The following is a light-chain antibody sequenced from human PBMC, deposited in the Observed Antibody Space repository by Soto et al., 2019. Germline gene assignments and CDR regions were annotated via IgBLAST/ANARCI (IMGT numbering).Light chain of an antibody. Sequence: DIQMTQSTSTLSASVGDRFTITCRASQSSSMWLAWYQQKPGKAPKLLIYDASSLESGVPSRFSGRGSGTEFTLTISSLQPDDFATYYCQQYNSYWTFGQGTKVDIK. V-gene: IGKV1-5*01. J-gene: IGKJ1*01. CDR1: QSSSMW. CDR3: QQYNSYWT. CDR2: DAS.